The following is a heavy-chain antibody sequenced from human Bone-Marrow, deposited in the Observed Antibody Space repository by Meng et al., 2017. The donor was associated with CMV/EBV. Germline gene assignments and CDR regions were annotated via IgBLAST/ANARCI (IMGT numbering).Heavy chain of an antibody. J-gene: IGHJ6*02. V-gene: IGHV1-69*04. D-gene: IGHD1-7*01. CDR3: ASPRYKTGTTSHYYYGMDV. Sequence: SVKVSCKTFGYTFSIYGISWVRQAPGQGLEWMGRIIPILGIANYAQKFQGRVTITADKSTSTAYMELSSLRSEDTAVYYCASPRYKTGTTSHYYYGMDVWGQGTTVTVSS. CDR2: IIPILGIA. CDR1: GYTFSIYG.